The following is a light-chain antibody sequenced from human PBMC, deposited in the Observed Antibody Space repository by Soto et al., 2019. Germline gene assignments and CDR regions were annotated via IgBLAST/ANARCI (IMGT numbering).Light chain of an antibody. CDR2: GAS. J-gene: IGKJ1*01. V-gene: IGKV3-20*01. Sequence: EYVLRQSPGTLFLFRGEGATLYCRVSQCVSSSYCAWHQEKPGQAPRFRIYGASSRATGLPDRFSGSGSGTDCTLTSSSLEPEDFTVYYCQHYGSPPETFGQGAKVDIK. CDR3: QHYGSPPET. CDR1: QCVSSSY.